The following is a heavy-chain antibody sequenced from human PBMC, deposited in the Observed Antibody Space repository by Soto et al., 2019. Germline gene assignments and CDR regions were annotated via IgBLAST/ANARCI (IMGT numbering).Heavy chain of an antibody. D-gene: IGHD5-18*01. Sequence: QVQLVQSGAEVKKPGASVKVSCKASGYTFTSYGISWVRQAPGQGLEWMGWINAYNGNTNYAQKFQGRVTMTTDTSPSTASRELRSLRSDDTAVYFCARDVGYGLIDYWGQGTLVTVSA. CDR3: ARDVGYGLIDY. CDR1: GYTFTSYG. V-gene: IGHV1-18*01. CDR2: INAYNGNT. J-gene: IGHJ4*02.